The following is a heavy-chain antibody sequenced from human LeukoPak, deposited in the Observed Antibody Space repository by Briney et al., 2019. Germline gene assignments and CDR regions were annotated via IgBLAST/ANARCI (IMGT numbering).Heavy chain of an antibody. Sequence: SETLSLTCTVSGGSISSSSYYWSWIRQPPGKGLEWIGYIYYSGSTNYNPSLKSRVTISVDTSKNQFSLKLSSVTAADTAVYYGGRALVGSGLLDYWAKGTLVTVPS. D-gene: IGHD3-10*01. CDR1: GGSISSSSYY. J-gene: IGHJ4*02. CDR2: IYYSGST. V-gene: IGHV4-61*01. CDR3: GRALVGSGLLDY.